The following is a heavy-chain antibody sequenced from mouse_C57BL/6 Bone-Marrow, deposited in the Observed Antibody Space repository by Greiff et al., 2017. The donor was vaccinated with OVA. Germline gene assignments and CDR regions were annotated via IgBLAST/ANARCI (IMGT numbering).Heavy chain of an antibody. D-gene: IGHD2-2*01. V-gene: IGHV1-15*01. J-gene: IGHJ3*01. CDR2: IDPETGGT. Sequence: QVQLKESGAELVRPGASVTLSCKASGYTFTDYEMHWVKQTPVHGLEWIGAIDPETGGTAYNQKFKGKAILTAYKSSSTAYMELRSLTSEDSAVYYCTRWGVKSYWGQGTLVTVSA. CDR1: GYTFTDYE. CDR3: TRWGVKSY.